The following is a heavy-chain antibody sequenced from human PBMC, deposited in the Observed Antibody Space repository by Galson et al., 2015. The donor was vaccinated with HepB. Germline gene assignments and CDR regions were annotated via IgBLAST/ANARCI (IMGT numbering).Heavy chain of an antibody. CDR1: GGSISSSSYY. V-gene: IGHV4-39*01. J-gene: IGHJ6*03. D-gene: IGHD4-23*01. CDR2: IYYSGNT. CDR3: ARHLPRGPYGGNPVFMDV. Sequence: SETLSLICTVSGGSISSSSYYWGWIRQPPGKGLEWIGSIYYSGNTNYNPSLKSRVTMSVDTSKNQFSLKLSSVTAADTAVYYCARHLPRGPYGGNPVFMDVWGKGTTVTVSS.